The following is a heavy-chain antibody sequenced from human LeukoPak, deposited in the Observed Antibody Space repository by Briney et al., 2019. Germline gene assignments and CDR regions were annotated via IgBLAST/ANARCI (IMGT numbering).Heavy chain of an antibody. J-gene: IGHJ5*02. CDR2: MNPNSGNT. CDR3: ARAPKLTTIGTSLWFDP. Sequence: ASVKVSCKASGCTFTSYDINWVRQATGQGLEWMGWMNPNSGNTGYAQKFQGRVTMTRNTSISTAYMELSSLRSEDTAVYYCARAPKLTTIGTSLWFDPWGQGTLVTVSS. V-gene: IGHV1-8*01. CDR1: GCTFTSYD. D-gene: IGHD5-12*01.